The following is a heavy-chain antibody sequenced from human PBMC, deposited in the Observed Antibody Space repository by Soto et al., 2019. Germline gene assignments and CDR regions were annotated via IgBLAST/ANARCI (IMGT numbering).Heavy chain of an antibody. V-gene: IGHV3-33*01. J-gene: IGHJ4*02. Sequence: PGGSLRLSCAASGFTFSSYGMHWVRQAPGKGLEWVAVIWYDGSNKYYADSVKGRFTISRDNSKNTLYLQMNSLRAEDTAVYYCARSSDYGENGSDYWGQGTLVTVSS. CDR1: GFTFSSYG. CDR3: ARSSDYGENGSDY. D-gene: IGHD4-17*01. CDR2: IWYDGSNK.